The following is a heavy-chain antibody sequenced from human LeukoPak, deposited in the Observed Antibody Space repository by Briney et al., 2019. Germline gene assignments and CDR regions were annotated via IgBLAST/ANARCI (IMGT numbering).Heavy chain of an antibody. J-gene: IGHJ2*01. V-gene: IGHV4-4*09. CDR3: ARLKAAATSITYHYFDV. D-gene: IGHD2-15*01. CDR2: INSYGNT. CDR1: SASISSDF. Sequence: SETLSLTCTVSSASISSDFWSWIRQPPGRGLEWVAYINSYGNTNYNPSSKSRITISRDKSKNQSSLRVNSETATDTAVYYRARLKAAATSITYHYFDVWGGGTLVTVSS.